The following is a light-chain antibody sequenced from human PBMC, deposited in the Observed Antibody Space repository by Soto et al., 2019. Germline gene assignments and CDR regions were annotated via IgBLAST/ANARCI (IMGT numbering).Light chain of an antibody. CDR3: QLYGTAPWT. J-gene: IGKJ1*01. CDR2: GAS. CDR1: QSVCSRC. V-gene: IGKV3-20*01. Sequence: ETVLTQSPGTLSLSPGERVTLSCRASQSVCSRCLAWYQQKPGQSPRLLIYGASSRATGIPDRFSGSGSGTDFTLTISRLEPEDFAVYYFQLYGTAPWTFGQGTK.